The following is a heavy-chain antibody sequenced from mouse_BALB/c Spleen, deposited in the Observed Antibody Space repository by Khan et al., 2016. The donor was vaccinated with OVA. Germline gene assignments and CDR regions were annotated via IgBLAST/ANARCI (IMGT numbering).Heavy chain of an antibody. Sequence: QVQLQQSGAELVRPGVSVKISCKGSGYTFTDFTMHWVKQSHAMSLEWIGVISTYYGHATYNQKFKDKATMTVDKSSSTAYMELARLTSEDSAIYYCTRGGGGNRFAYWDQGTLVTVSA. CDR3: TRGGGGNRFAY. J-gene: IGHJ3*01. CDR2: ISTYYGHA. V-gene: IGHV1S137*01. CDR1: GYTFTDFT.